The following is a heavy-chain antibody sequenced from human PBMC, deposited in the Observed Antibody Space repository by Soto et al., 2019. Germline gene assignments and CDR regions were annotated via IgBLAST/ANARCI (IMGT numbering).Heavy chain of an antibody. CDR1: EFTFSSYG. Sequence: QVQLVESGGGVVQPGRSLRLSCAASEFTFSSYGMHWVRQAPGKGLEWVAVISYDGSNKYYADSVKGRFTISRDNSKNTLYLQMNSLRAEDTAVYYCASNSYGDYVAPDYWGQGTLVTVSS. J-gene: IGHJ4*02. V-gene: IGHV3-30*03. D-gene: IGHD4-17*01. CDR2: ISYDGSNK. CDR3: ASNSYGDYVAPDY.